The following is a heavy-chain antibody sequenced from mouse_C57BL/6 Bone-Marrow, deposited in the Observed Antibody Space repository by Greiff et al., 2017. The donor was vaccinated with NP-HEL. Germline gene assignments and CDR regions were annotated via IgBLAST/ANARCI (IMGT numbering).Heavy chain of an antibody. J-gene: IGHJ2*01. CDR1: GFTFSSYA. CDR3: ARENYYGSSSFFDY. V-gene: IGHV5-4*03. CDR2: ISDGGSYT. Sequence: EVKVVESGGGLVKPGGSLKLSCAASGFTFSSYAMSWVRQTPEKRLEWVATISDGGSYTYYPDNVKGRFTISRDNAKNNLYLQMSHLKSEDTAMYYCARENYYGSSSFFDYWGQGTTLTVSS. D-gene: IGHD1-1*01.